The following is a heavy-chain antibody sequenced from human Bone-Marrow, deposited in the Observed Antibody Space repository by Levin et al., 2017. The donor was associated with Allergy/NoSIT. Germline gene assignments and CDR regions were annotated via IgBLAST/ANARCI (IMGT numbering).Heavy chain of an antibody. D-gene: IGHD2-15*01. CDR3: ASLDCSGGSCYFPFDY. J-gene: IGHJ4*02. CDR2: ISYDGSNK. CDR1: GFTFSSYA. V-gene: IGHV3-30-3*01. Sequence: PGESLKISCAASGFTFSSYAMHWVRQAPGKGLEWVAVISYDGSNKYYADSVKGRFTISRDNSKNTLYLQMNSLRAEDTAVYYCASLDCSGGSCYFPFDYWGQGTLVTVSS.